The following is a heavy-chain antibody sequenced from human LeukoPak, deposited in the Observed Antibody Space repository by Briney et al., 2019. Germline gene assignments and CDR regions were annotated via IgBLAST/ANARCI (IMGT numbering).Heavy chain of an antibody. V-gene: IGHV3-23*01. D-gene: IGHD5-12*01. J-gene: IGHJ4*02. CDR1: GFRFSDYA. CDR3: AKRGMPTSGYYFDS. CDR2: ISSPGTSI. Sequence: HSGGSLRLSCEASGFRFSDYAMTCVRQAPGKGLEWVSYISSPGTSIFYADSVKGRFIISRDNAKNALYLQLNSLRAEDTAVYYCAKRGMPTSGYYFDSWGQGTLVTVSS.